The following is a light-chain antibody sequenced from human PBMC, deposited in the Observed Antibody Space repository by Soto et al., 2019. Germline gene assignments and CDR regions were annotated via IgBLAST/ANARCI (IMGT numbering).Light chain of an antibody. V-gene: IGLV2-14*01. CDR1: SSDVGGYNY. CDR2: DVS. Sequence: QPVLTQPASVSGSPGQSITISCTGNSSDVGGYNYVSWYQQHPGKAPNLIIFDVSNRPSGVSNRFSGSKSGNSASLTISGLQAEDEADYYCSSYTGSNTPVVFGGGTKLTVL. CDR3: SSYTGSNTPVV. J-gene: IGLJ2*01.